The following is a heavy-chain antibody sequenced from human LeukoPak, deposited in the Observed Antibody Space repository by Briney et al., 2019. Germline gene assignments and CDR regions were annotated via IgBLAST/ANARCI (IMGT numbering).Heavy chain of an antibody. D-gene: IGHD3-22*01. CDR1: GYTFTGYY. V-gene: IGHV1-2*02. CDR2: INPNSGGT. CDR3: ASGSSYDSSGRGFDY. J-gene: IGHJ4*02. Sequence: ASVKVSCKASGYTFTGYYMHWVRQAPGQGLEWMGWINPNSGGTNYAQKFQGRATMTRDTSISTAYMELSRLRFDDTAVYYCASGSSYDSSGRGFDYWGQGTLVTVSS.